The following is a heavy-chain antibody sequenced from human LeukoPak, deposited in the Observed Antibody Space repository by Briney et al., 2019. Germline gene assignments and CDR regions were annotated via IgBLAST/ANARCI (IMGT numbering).Heavy chain of an antibody. V-gene: IGHV3-23*01. CDR2: ISGRGGST. Sequence: GGSLRLSCAASGFTFSSYAMSWVRQAPGKGLEWVSAISGRGGSTYYADSVKGRFTISRDNSKNTLYLQMNSLRAEDTAVYYCAKEMAYSSSWYADYYYYYGMDVWGQGTTVTVSS. CDR3: AKEMAYSSSWYADYYYYYGMDV. J-gene: IGHJ6*02. CDR1: GFTFSSYA. D-gene: IGHD6-13*01.